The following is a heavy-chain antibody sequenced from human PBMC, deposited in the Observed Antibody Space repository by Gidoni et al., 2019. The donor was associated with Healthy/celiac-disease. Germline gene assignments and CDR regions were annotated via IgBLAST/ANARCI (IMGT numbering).Heavy chain of an antibody. CDR1: GGPISSGSYY. V-gene: IGHV4-61*02. D-gene: IGHD2-2*01. CDR3: ARDSLGYCSSTSCYYYYYGMDV. J-gene: IGHJ6*02. CDR2: IYSSGST. Sequence: QVQLQESGPGLVKPSQTLSLTCTVSGGPISSGSYYWSWLRQPAGKGLEWIGRIYSSGSTNYNPSLKSRVTISVDTSKNQFSLKLSSVTAADTSVYYCARDSLGYCSSTSCYYYYYGMDVWGQGTTVTVSS.